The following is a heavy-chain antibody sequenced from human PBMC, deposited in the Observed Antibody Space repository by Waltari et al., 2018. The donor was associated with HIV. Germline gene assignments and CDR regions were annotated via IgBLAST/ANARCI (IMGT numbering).Heavy chain of an antibody. D-gene: IGHD4-4*01. CDR3: AAVGNGQYFENLSHYGMDV. Sequence: QMQLVQSGPEVKKHGTSVKVSCTASGFTVRGSVVQWMRQPRGQGLEWIGRGGVGSGSKILGEKFQETGTITAEMVANTANMDLSPLQSDDAAVDYCAAVGNGQYFENLSHYGMDVWGQVTAVIVSS. J-gene: IGHJ6*02. CDR2: GGVGSGSK. V-gene: IGHV1-58*01. CDR1: GFTVRGSV.